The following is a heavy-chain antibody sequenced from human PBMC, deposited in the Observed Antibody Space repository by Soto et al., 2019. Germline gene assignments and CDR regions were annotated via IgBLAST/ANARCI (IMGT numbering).Heavy chain of an antibody. CDR3: ARDLWWGSPPNYYGMDV. CDR1: GDSISSTEHY. V-gene: IGHV4-30-4*08. D-gene: IGHD3-16*01. Sequence: QVQLQESGPGLVKPSQTLSLTCTVSGDSISSTEHYWSWIRQPPGKGLEWIGHIYYSGSTYYNPSLRSRITISVDTSKNQFSLRLSSVTAVDTAVYFCARDLWWGSPPNYYGMDVWGQGTTVTVSS. J-gene: IGHJ6*02. CDR2: IYYSGST.